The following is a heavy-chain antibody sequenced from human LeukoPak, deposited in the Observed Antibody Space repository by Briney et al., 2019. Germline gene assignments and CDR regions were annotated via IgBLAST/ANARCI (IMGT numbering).Heavy chain of an antibody. CDR1: GGSISSSSYY. Sequence: SETLSLTCTVSGGSISSSSYYWGWIRQPPGKGLEWIGTIYYRGNTYYNPSLKSRVTISVDTSKNQFSLKLTSVTAADTAVYYCARLYYYDSSGYSKAFDYWGQGTLVTVSS. J-gene: IGHJ4*02. CDR2: IYYRGNT. D-gene: IGHD3-22*01. CDR3: ARLYYYDSSGYSKAFDY. V-gene: IGHV4-39*07.